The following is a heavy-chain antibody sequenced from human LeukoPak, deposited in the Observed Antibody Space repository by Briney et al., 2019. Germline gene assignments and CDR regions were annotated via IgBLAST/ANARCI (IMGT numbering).Heavy chain of an antibody. CDR3: ARARGGSYSHYYYYMDV. V-gene: IGHV4-38-2*02. J-gene: IGHJ6*03. D-gene: IGHD1-26*01. CDR2: IYYSGST. Sequence: SETLSLTCTVSGYSISSGYYWGWIRQPPGKGLEWIGSIYYSGSTYYNPSLKSRVTISVDTSKNQFSLKLSSVTAADTAVYYCARARGGSYSHYYYYMDVWGKGTTVTVSS. CDR1: GYSISSGYY.